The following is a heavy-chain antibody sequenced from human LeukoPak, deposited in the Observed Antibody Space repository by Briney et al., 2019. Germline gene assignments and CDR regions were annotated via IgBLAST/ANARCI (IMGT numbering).Heavy chain of an antibody. CDR3: ARDHGWYGYFDY. CDR2: ISYDGSNK. D-gene: IGHD6-19*01. J-gene: IGHJ4*02. Sequence: PGGSLRLSCAASGFTFSSYAMHWVRQAPGKGLEWVAVISYDGSNKYYADSVKGRFAISRDNSKNTLYLQMNSLRAEDTAVYYCARDHGWYGYFDYWGQGTLVTVSS. V-gene: IGHV3-30*09. CDR1: GFTFSSYA.